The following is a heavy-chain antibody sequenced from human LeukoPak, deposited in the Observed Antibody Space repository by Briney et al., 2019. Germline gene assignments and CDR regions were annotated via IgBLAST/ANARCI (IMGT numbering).Heavy chain of an antibody. CDR2: INPNRGDT. V-gene: IGHV1-2*02. CDR3: TRGPKGINDY. Sequence: ASVKVSCQHSGYTFTAYYLHWVRLAPGQGLEWIGWINPNRGDTTYAKKFQGRVTMTGDTSISTVYLDLSSLTSDDTAVYYCTRGPKGINDYWGQGTPVTVSS. CDR1: GYTFTAYY. J-gene: IGHJ4*02. D-gene: IGHD3-10*01.